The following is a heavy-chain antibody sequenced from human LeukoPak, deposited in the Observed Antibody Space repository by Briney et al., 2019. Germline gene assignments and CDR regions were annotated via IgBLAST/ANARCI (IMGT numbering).Heavy chain of an antibody. V-gene: IGHV4-59*08. CDR3: ARQKWDRLTYHYYGMDV. CDR2: XSYSGTP. Sequence: SETPSLTCTVSGDSINNYYWSWIRQPPGKGXXXXXXXSYSGTPDSNPSLKSXVTISLDTSRNQFSLQLRSVTAADTAVYYCARQKWDRLTYHYYGMDVWGQGTTVTVSS. CDR1: GDSINNYY. J-gene: IGHJ6*02. D-gene: IGHD1-26*01.